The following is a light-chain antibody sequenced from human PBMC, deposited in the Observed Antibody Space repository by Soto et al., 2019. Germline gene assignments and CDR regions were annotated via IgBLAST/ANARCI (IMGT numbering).Light chain of an antibody. CDR1: QSVSSN. V-gene: IGKV3-15*01. J-gene: IGKJ2*01. CDR2: GAS. Sequence: EIVMTQSPATLSVSPGERATLSCRASQSVSSNLAWYQQKPGQAPRLLIYGASTRATGIPAMFSGSGSGTEFTLTISSLQYEDFAVYYCQQYNNWPQTFGQGTKLEIK. CDR3: QQYNNWPQT.